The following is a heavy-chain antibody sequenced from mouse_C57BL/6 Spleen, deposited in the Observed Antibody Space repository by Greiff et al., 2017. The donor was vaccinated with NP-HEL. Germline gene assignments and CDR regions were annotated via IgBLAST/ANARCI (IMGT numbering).Heavy chain of an antibody. CDR1: GYAFSSYW. CDR3: ARLITTVVPYFDY. D-gene: IGHD1-1*01. Sequence: VQLQQSGAELVKPGASVKISCKASGYAFSSYWMNWVKQRPGKGLEWIGQIYPGDGDTNYNGKFKGKATLTADKSSSTAYMQLSSLTSEDSAVYFCARLITTVVPYFDYWGQGTTLTVSP. CDR2: IYPGDGDT. J-gene: IGHJ2*01. V-gene: IGHV1-80*01.